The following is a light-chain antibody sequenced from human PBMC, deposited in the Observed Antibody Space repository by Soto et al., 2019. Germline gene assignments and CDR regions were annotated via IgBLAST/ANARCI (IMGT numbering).Light chain of an antibody. V-gene: IGKV3-20*01. CDR1: QSVSNNY. CDR3: QQYGSSQWT. J-gene: IGKJ1*01. Sequence: EIVLTQSPGPLSLPPGERAPLSCRASQSVSNNYLAWYQQKPGQAPRLLIYGASTRATGVPDRFSGSGSGTDFTLTISRLEPEDFAVYYCQQYGSSQWTFGQGTKVDIK. CDR2: GAS.